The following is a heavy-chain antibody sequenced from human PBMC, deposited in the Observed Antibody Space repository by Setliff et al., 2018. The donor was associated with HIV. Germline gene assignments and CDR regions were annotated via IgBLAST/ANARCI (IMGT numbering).Heavy chain of an antibody. J-gene: IGHJ4*02. CDR3: AGFPLSSSWYFY. CDR2: IYYSGST. V-gene: IGHV4-39*01. D-gene: IGHD6-13*01. CDR1: GGSLSGYY. Sequence: PSETLSLTCAVYGGSLSGYYWGWIRQPPGKGLEWIGTIYYSGSTYYNPSLKSRVTISVDTSKNQFSLKLSSVTAADTAVYYCAGFPLSSSWYFYWGQGTLVTVSS.